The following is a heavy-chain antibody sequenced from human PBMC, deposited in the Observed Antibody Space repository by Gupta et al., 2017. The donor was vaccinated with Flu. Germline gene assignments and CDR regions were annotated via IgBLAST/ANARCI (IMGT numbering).Heavy chain of an antibody. CDR1: RGSIDPTSYY. CDR2: VFYRGNP. CDR3: ARLARLWSGYRPPHWFDH. V-gene: IGHV4-39*01. Sequence: QLQLQESGPGLVKPSGTLSLTCSDSRGSIDPTSYYWGWVRQPRGKGLQWIGNVFYRGNPDYNPSLKSRVTISVDTSKNQFSLKLISLTAADTAVYYCARLARLWSGYRPPHWFDHWGQGTLVTVSA. D-gene: IGHD3-3*01. J-gene: IGHJ5*02.